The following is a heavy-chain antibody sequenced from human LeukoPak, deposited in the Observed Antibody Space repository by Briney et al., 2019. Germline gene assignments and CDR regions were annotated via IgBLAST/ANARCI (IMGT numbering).Heavy chain of an antibody. V-gene: IGHV4-61*01. CDR3: ARRYGSGSSGTFDY. Sequence: SETLSLTCTVSGYSISSGYYWGWIRQPPGQGLEWIAYIYYSGSTNYNPSLKSRVTISVDTSKNQFSLKLSSVTAADTAVYYCARRYGSGSSGTFDYWGQGTLVTVSS. J-gene: IGHJ4*02. D-gene: IGHD3-10*01. CDR2: IYYSGST. CDR1: GYSISSGYY.